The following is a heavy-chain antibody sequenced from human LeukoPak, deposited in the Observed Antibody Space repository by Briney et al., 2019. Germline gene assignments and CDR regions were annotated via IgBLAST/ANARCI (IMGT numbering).Heavy chain of an antibody. CDR3: ARDGTAVYDSSGYYPDY. J-gene: IGHJ4*02. V-gene: IGHV1-69*04. D-gene: IGHD3-22*01. CDR1: GGTFSSYA. Sequence: GASVTVSCKASGGTFSSYAISWVRQAPGQGLEWMGRIIPILGIANYAQKFQGRVTITADKSTSTAYMELSSLRSEDTAVYYCARDGTAVYDSSGYYPDYWGQGILVTVSS. CDR2: IIPILGIA.